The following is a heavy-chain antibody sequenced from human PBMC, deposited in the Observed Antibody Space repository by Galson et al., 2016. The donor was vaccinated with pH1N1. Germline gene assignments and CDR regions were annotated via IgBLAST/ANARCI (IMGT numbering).Heavy chain of an antibody. J-gene: IGHJ6*02. Sequence: SVKVSCKASGGTFSNSAISWVRQAPGQGLEWMGGISPIFGSINYAQRFQGRVTVSADIFTNTAYMELSRLRSEDTARYYCATAGPLVREILYYSYAMDVWGQGTTVTVSS. D-gene: IGHD3-10*01. V-gene: IGHV1-69*06. CDR3: ATAGPLVREILYYSYAMDV. CDR2: ISPIFGSI. CDR1: GGTFSNSA.